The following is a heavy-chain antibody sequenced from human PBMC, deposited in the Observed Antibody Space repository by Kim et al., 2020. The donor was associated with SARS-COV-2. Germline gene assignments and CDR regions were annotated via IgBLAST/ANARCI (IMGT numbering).Heavy chain of an antibody. CDR1: GFTFSSYD. CDR3: AKDSPWRTDY. CDR2: IGGGGEWT. J-gene: IGHJ4*02. Sequence: GGPLRLSCAASGFTFSSYDMTWFRQAPGKGLEWVSTIGGGGEWTYHADSVRGRFAMSRDNSENTLFRQMNSLRAEDTAVYYCAKDSPWRTDYWGQGTLVTVSS. V-gene: IGHV3-23*01.